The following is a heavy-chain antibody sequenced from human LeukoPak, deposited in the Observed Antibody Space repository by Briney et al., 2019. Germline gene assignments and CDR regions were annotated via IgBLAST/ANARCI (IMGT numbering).Heavy chain of an antibody. CDR2: ISGGGGST. D-gene: IGHD6-13*01. J-gene: IGHJ4*02. CDR1: GFTFSNYA. V-gene: IGHV3-23*01. Sequence: GGSLRLSCAASGFTFSNYAMSWVRQAPGKGLEWVSVISGGGGSTYYADSVKGRFTISRDNSKNTLYLQMISLRAEGTAVYYCAKGAATGRSCSDYWGQGTLVTVSS. CDR3: AKGAATGRSCSDY.